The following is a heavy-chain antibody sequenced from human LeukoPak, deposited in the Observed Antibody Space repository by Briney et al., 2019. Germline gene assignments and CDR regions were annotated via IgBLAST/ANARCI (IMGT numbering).Heavy chain of an antibody. CDR2: ISYDGSNK. Sequence: GRSLRLSCAASGFTFSSYAMHWVRQAPGKGLEWVAVISYDGSNKYYADSVKGRFTISRDNSKNTLYLQMNSLRAEDTAVYYCARSPHSTSWGTDYWGQGTLVTVSS. CDR3: ARSPHSTSWGTDY. V-gene: IGHV3-30-3*01. J-gene: IGHJ4*02. CDR1: GFTFSSYA. D-gene: IGHD2-2*01.